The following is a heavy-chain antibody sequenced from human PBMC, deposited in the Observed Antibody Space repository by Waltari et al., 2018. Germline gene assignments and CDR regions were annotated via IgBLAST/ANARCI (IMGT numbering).Heavy chain of an antibody. CDR3: ARGSFDSDSYFDV. CDR1: GYPISSGYY. V-gene: IGHV4-38-2*01. CDR2: FYHSGTT. J-gene: IGHJ2*01. D-gene: IGHD1-26*01. Sequence: QVQLQESGPGLGKPSETLSLTCAVSGYPISSGYYWGWIRQPPGKGLEWIGSFYHSGTTYYSPSLKSRVTISVDTSKNQFSLKVTSLTAADTAIYYCARGSFDSDSYFDVWGRGTLVTVSS.